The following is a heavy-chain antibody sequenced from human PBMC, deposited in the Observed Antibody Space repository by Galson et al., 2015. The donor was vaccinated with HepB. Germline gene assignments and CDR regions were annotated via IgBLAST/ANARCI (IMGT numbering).Heavy chain of an antibody. CDR1: GASISSYY. CDR3: ARVSTPTGVDP. Sequence: SETMSLTCTVPGASISSYYWSWIRQPPGKGLQWIGYIYYSGGTNYNPSLKRRVTISSDTSKNQFSLKLRSVTATDTAVYYCARVSTPTGVDPWGQGTLVTVSS. D-gene: IGHD7-27*01. J-gene: IGHJ5*02. V-gene: IGHV4-59*08. CDR2: IYYSGGT.